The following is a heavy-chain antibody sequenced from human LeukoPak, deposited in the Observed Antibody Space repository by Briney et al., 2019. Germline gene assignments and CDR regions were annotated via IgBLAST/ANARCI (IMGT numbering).Heavy chain of an antibody. V-gene: IGHV3-7*01. Sequence: PGGSLRLSCAASGFTSSNYWLGWVRQSPGKGLEWVANIKPDGSQGYYVNSVKGRFTISRDNAKNSLILQMNSLRVEDTAVYSCVLYYDFRSGCYTGVEHWGQGALVTVSS. CDR3: VLYYDFRSGCYTGVEH. D-gene: IGHD3-3*01. J-gene: IGHJ1*01. CDR1: GFTSSNYW. CDR2: IKPDGSQG.